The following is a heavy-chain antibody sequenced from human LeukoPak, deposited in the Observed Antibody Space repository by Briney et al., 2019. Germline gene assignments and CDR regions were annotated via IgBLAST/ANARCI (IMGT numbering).Heavy chain of an antibody. V-gene: IGHV3-53*01. CDR3: ARGVEPLAANTLAY. CDR1: GFTLSTND. J-gene: IGHJ4*02. Sequence: GGSLSLLCAPSGFTLSTNDKPWAPHPPGKALEWVSVLYSDGNTKYADSVQGRFTISRDNSKNTLYLEMNSLSPDDTAVYYCARGVEPLAANTLAYWGQGTLVTVSS. D-gene: IGHD1-14*01. CDR2: LYSDGNT.